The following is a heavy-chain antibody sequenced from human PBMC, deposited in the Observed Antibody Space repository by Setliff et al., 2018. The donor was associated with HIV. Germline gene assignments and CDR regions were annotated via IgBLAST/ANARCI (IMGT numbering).Heavy chain of an antibody. CDR3: ASQYYDYVWGSYRYGYFDY. CDR1: GGSISSSSYY. J-gene: IGHJ4*02. Sequence: SETLSLTCTVSGGSISSSSYYWGWIRQPPGKGLEWIGSIYYSGSTYYNPSLKSRVTISVDTSKNQFSLKLSSVTAADTAVYYCASQYYDYVWGSYRYGYFDYWGQGTLVTVSS. CDR2: IYYSGST. V-gene: IGHV4-39*01. D-gene: IGHD3-16*02.